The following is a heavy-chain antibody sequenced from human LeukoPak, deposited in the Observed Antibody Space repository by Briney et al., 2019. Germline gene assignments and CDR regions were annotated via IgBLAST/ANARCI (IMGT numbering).Heavy chain of an antibody. CDR1: GYSISTGYY. Sequence: SETLSLTCTVSGYSISTGYYWGWIRQPPGKGLEWIATIYHSGSTYYNPSLKSRVTISVDTSKNQFSLKLSSVTAADTAVYYCARRSPTFRVLHSWGQGTLVTVSS. V-gene: IGHV4-38-2*02. J-gene: IGHJ4*02. CDR2: IYHSGST. CDR3: ARRSPTFRVLHS. D-gene: IGHD3-10*01.